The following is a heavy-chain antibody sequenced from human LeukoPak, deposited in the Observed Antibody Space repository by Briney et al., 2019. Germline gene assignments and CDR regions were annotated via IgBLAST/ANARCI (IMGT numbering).Heavy chain of an antibody. CDR1: GFTFSHYG. J-gene: IGHJ4*02. V-gene: IGHV3-48*01. Sequence: GGSLRLSCVTSGFTFSHYGMNWVRQAPGRGLEWVSYTISSSTIYYADSVKGRFTISRDNAKNSLYLQMNSLRAEDTAVYYCAREAPRPEGRITMVQPYYFDYWGQGTLVTVSS. CDR3: AREAPRPEGRITMVQPYYFDY. CDR2: TISSSTI. D-gene: IGHD3-10*01.